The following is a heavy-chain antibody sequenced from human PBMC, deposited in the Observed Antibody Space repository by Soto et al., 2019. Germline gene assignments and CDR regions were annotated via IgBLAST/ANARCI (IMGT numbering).Heavy chain of an antibody. CDR1: GFSLSTSGVG. J-gene: IGHJ4*02. CDR3: AHRPWDAKVGADGGWYFDY. V-gene: IGHV2-5*02. Sequence: QITLKESGPTLVKPTQTLTLTCTFSGFSLSTSGVGVGWIRQPPGKALEWLALIYWDDDKRYSPSLKSRHTITKDTSKTQVVLTMTNMDPVDTATYYCAHRPWDAKVGADGGWYFDYWGQGTLVTVSS. D-gene: IGHD1-26*01. CDR2: IYWDDDK.